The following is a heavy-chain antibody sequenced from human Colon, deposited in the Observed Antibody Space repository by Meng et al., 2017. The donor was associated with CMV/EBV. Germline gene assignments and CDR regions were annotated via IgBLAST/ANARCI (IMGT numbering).Heavy chain of an antibody. V-gene: IGHV3-72*01. CDR1: LSDHY. D-gene: IGHD6-19*01. CDR2: TKSKALSYIT. Sequence: LSDHYIACLRPAPGQGLEWVGRTKSKALSYITEYAPSVTGIFTISRDDSNHSVYLQMNSLKPDDTAVYYCALTGRASDTSGFYPLDYWGQGTLVTVSS. J-gene: IGHJ4*02. CDR3: ALTGRASDTSGFYPLDY.